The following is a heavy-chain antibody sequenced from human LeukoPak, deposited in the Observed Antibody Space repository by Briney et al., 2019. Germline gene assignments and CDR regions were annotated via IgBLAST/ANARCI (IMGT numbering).Heavy chain of an antibody. V-gene: IGHV4-39*01. Sequence: LRLSCAASGFTFSSYEMNWVPQPPGKGLEWIGSIYYSGSTYYNPSLKSRVTISVDTSKNQFSLKLSSVTAADTAVYYCARLLVPAAIHYWGQGTLVTVSS. CDR3: ARLLVPAAIHY. J-gene: IGHJ4*02. D-gene: IGHD2-2*02. CDR2: IYYSGST. CDR1: GFTFSSYE.